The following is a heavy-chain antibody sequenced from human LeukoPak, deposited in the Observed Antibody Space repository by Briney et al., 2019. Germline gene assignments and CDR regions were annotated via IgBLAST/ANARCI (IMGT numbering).Heavy chain of an antibody. CDR3: ARGAGSGYPDY. V-gene: IGHV1-2*02. CDR1: GYTFTGYY. CDR2: INPNSGGT. J-gene: IGHJ4*02. D-gene: IGHD3-22*01. Sequence: EASVKVSCKASGYTFTGYYMHWVRQAPGQGLEWMGWINPNSGGTNYVQKFQGRVTMTRDTSISTAYMELSGLRSDDTADYYCARGAGSGYPDYWGQGTLVTVSS.